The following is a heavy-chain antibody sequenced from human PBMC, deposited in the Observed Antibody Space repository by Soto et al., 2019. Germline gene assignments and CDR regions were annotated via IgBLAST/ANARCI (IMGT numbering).Heavy chain of an antibody. CDR3: AGDTPPTDY. CDR1: GYTFTSYA. CDR2: ISAYNGNT. Sequence: QVQLVQSGAEVKKPGASVKVSCKASGYTFTSYAISWVRQAPGQGLEWMGWISAYNGNTHYAQKLQGRVIMTTDTSTSTAYMELSSGRSDGTGVYYCAGDTPPTDYWGQGALVTVSS. V-gene: IGHV1-18*01. J-gene: IGHJ4*02.